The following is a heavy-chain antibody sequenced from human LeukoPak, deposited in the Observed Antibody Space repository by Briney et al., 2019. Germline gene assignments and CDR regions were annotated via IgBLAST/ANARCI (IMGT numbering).Heavy chain of an antibody. CDR2: ISAYNGNT. V-gene: IGHV1-18*01. CDR1: GYTFTSYG. J-gene: IGHJ5*02. Sequence: ASVKVSCKASGYTFTSYGISWVRQAPGQGLEWMGWISAYNGNTNYAQKFQGRVTMTRDTSISTAYMELSRLRSDDTAVYYCARSIAALRDWFDPWGQGTLVTVSS. CDR3: ARSIAALRDWFDP. D-gene: IGHD6-6*01.